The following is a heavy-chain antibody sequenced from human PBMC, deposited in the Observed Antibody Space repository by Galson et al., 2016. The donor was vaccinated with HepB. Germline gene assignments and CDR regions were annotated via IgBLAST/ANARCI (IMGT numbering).Heavy chain of an antibody. V-gene: IGHV6-1*01. CDR3: ARDRGTWDGSGELIDI. J-gene: IGHJ3*02. CDR2: TYYRSKWYT. CDR1: GDSVSSNGAA. D-gene: IGHD3-10*01. Sequence: CAISGDSVSSNGAAWNWIRQSPSRGLEWLGRTYYRSKWYTKYAVSVQGRITINPDTSKNQFSLQLNSVTPEDTAVYYCARDRGTWDGSGELIDIWGQGTMVTVSS.